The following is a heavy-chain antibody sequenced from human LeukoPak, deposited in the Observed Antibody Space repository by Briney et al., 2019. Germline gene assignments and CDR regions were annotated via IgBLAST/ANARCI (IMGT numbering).Heavy chain of an antibody. V-gene: IGHV3-23*01. CDR2: IGGSGTST. J-gene: IGHJ4*02. CDR3: AKEVRSSTWTLDY. CDR1: GFTFSDYY. Sequence: GGSLRLSCAASGFTFSDYYMSWIRQAPGKGLEWVSGIGGSGTSTYYADSVKGRFTISRDNSKNTLYLQMNSLRTEDTAVYYCAKEVRSSTWTLDYWGQGTLVTVSS. D-gene: IGHD6-13*01.